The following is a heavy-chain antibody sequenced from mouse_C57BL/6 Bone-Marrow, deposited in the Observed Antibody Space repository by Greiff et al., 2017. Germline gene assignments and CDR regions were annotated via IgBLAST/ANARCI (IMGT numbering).Heavy chain of an antibody. Sequence: EVQVVESGGGLVQPGGSLKLSCAASGFTFSDYGMAWVRQAPRKGPEWVAFISNLAYSIYYADTVTGRFTISRENAKNTLYLEMSSLRSEDTSMYYCARHRGTFYCYFDVWGTGTTVTVSS. CDR3: ARHRGTFYCYFDV. V-gene: IGHV5-15*01. J-gene: IGHJ1*03. CDR1: GFTFSDYG. CDR2: ISNLAYSI.